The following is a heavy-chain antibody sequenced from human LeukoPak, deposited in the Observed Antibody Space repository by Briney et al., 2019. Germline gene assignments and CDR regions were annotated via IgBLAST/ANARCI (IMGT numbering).Heavy chain of an antibody. CDR2: ISGSGGST. CDR1: GFTFSNHA. J-gene: IGHJ4*02. Sequence: GGSLILSCAASGFTFSNHAMSWVRQAPGKGLEWVSAISGSGGSTYYADSVKGRFTISRDNSKNTLYVQMNNLRAEDTALYYCAKDRGYDILTGRFDSWGQGTLVTVSS. D-gene: IGHD3-9*01. V-gene: IGHV3-23*01. CDR3: AKDRGYDILTGRFDS.